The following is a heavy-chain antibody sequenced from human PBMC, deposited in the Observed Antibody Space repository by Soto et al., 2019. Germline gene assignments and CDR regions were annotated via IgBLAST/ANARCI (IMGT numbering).Heavy chain of an antibody. J-gene: IGHJ4*02. D-gene: IGHD3-22*01. CDR2: IYTSGST. Sequence: SETLSLTCTVSGGSISSYYWSWIRQPAGKGLEWIGRIYTSGSTNYNPSLKSRVTMSVDTSKNQFSLKLSSVTAADTDVYYCERGLNYYDSSGYPLFDYWGQGTLVTVSS. V-gene: IGHV4-4*07. CDR1: GGSISSYY. CDR3: ERGLNYYDSSGYPLFDY.